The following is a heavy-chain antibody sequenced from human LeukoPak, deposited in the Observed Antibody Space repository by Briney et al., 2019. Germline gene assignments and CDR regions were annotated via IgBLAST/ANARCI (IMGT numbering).Heavy chain of an antibody. V-gene: IGHV1-8*01. CDR1: GYNFNYND. D-gene: IGHD2-8*02. J-gene: IGHJ4*02. CDR3: ARGRAAGD. Sequence: ASVKVSCKASGYNFNYNDINWIRQATGQGLEWMGWMNPKSGNTGYAQKFQDRLTMTGDTSITTAYMELSSLTSDDTAIYYSARGRAAGDWGQGTLVTVSS. CDR2: MNPKSGNT.